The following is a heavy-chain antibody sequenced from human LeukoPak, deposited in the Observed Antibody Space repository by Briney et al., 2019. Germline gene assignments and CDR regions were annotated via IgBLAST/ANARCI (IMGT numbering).Heavy chain of an antibody. Sequence: ASVKVSCKASGYTLTSYGISWVRQAPGQGLEWMGWISAYNGNTNYAQKLQGRVTMTTDTSTSTAYMELRSLRSDDTAVYYCARGGRDDFWSGYYSPFDYWGQGTLVTVSS. CDR3: ARGGRDDFWSGYYSPFDY. D-gene: IGHD3-3*01. CDR1: GYTLTSYG. V-gene: IGHV1-18*01. CDR2: ISAYNGNT. J-gene: IGHJ4*02.